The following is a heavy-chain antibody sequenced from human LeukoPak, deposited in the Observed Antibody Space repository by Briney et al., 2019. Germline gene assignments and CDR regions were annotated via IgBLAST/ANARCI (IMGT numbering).Heavy chain of an antibody. CDR1: GFTFSSYS. J-gene: IGHJ4*02. Sequence: GGSQRLSCAASGFTFSSYSMTWARQAPGKGLEWVSYISSSSSTIYYADSVKGRFTISRDNAKNSLYLQMNSLRDEDTAVYYCARVVVDIVVVVAANDYWGQGTLVTVSS. D-gene: IGHD2-15*01. CDR3: ARVVVDIVVVVAANDY. V-gene: IGHV3-48*02. CDR2: ISSSSSTI.